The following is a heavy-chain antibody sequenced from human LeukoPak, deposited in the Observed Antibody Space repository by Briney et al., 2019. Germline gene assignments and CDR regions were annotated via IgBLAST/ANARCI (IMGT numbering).Heavy chain of an antibody. J-gene: IGHJ4*02. D-gene: IGHD3-22*01. V-gene: IGHV3-73*01. Sequence: GGSLRLSCAASGFTFSSYWMHWVRQASGKGLEWVGRIRSKANSYATAYAASVKGRFTISRDDSKNTAYLQMNSLKTEDTAVYYCTSRYYYDSSGYYLDDYWGQGTLVTVSS. CDR2: IRSKANSYAT. CDR3: TSRYYYDSSGYYLDDY. CDR1: GFTFSSYW.